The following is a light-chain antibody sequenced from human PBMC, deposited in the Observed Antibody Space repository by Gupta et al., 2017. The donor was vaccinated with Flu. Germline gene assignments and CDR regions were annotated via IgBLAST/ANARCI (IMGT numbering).Light chain of an antibody. CDR2: EGS. Sequence: SISISCTGTSSDVGRFNLGSWYQQDPGKAPKLIIYEGSRRPLGVSNRFSGSKSGNTASLTISGRQAEDEADYYCFSDAGSDVYVFGTGTKVTVL. CDR3: FSDAGSDVYV. J-gene: IGLJ1*01. V-gene: IGLV2-23*01. CDR1: SSDVGRFNL.